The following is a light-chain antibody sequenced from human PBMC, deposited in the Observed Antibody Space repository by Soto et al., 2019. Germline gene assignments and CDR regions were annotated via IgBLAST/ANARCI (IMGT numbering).Light chain of an antibody. CDR1: QSGSGN. V-gene: IGKV3-15*01. J-gene: IGKJ4*01. Sequence: EIVMTQSPATLSVSPGERATLSCRASQSGSGNLAWYQQKPGQAPRLLIYGASTRATGIPARFSGSGSGTEFTLTISRLQSEDFAVYYCQQYNNWPPLTFGGGTKVEIQ. CDR3: QQYNNWPPLT. CDR2: GAS.